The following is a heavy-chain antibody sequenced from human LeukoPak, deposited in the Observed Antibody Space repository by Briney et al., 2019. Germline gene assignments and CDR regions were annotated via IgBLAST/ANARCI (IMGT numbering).Heavy chain of an antibody. D-gene: IGHD3-22*01. V-gene: IGHV3-7*01. J-gene: IGHJ3*02. Sequence: GGSLRLSCAASGFTFSSYWMSWVRQAPGKGLEWVANIKQDGSEKYYVDSVKGRFTISRDNAKNSLYLQMNNLRAEDTAVYYCARDPDSSGYYYGGAFDIWGQGTMVTVSS. CDR2: IKQDGSEK. CDR1: GFTFSSYW. CDR3: ARDPDSSGYYYGGAFDI.